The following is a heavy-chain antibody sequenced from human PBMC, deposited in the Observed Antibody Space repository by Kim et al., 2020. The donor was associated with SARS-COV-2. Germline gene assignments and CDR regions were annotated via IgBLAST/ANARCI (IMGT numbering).Heavy chain of an antibody. CDR2: GST. V-gene: IGHV4-39*01. J-gene: IGHJ4*02. D-gene: IGHD1-1*01. CDR3: ARRRYGLDY. Sequence: GSTYYNPSLKSRVTISVDTSKNPFSLKLSSVTAADTAVYYCARRRYGLDYWGQGTLVTVSS.